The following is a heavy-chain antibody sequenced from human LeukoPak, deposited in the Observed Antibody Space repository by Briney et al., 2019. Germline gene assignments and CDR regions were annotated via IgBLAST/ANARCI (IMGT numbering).Heavy chain of an antibody. CDR1: GGSFSGYY. D-gene: IGHD4-17*01. J-gene: IGHJ4*02. Sequence: SETLSLTCAVYGGSFSGYYWSWIRQPPGKVLEWIGEINHSGSTNYNPSLKSRVTISVDTSKNQFSLKLSSVTAADTAVYYCAGDDYGDTPLDYWGQGTLVTVSS. CDR2: INHSGST. CDR3: AGDDYGDTPLDY. V-gene: IGHV4-34*01.